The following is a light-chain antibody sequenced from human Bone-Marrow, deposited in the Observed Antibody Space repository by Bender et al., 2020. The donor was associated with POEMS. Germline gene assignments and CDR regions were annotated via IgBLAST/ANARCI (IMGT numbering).Light chain of an antibody. CDR2: SSH. Sequence: QSVLTQPPSASGTPGQRVTISCSGGSSNIGAHAVNWYQHLPGTAPKLLIYSSHRRPSEVPDRFSGSRSGTSASLAISGLQSEDEADYYCETWDSKARVFGGGTRLTVL. CDR1: SSNIGAHA. J-gene: IGLJ3*02. CDR3: ETWDSKARV. V-gene: IGLV1-44*01.